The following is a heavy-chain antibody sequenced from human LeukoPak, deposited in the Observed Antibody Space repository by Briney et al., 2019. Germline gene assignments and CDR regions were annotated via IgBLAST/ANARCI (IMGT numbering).Heavy chain of an antibody. CDR1: WFTVNSNY. V-gene: IGHV3-53*01. CDR2: LYNTGNT. CDR3: ARLTADGRLYFVD. Sequence: GGSLRLSCAASWFTVNSNYLSWVRQAPGKGLEGVSTLYNTGNTYYANSVKGRFSISRDNSKNTLFLQMNSLRAEDTAVYYCARLTADGRLYFVDWGPGTLVTVSS. J-gene: IGHJ4*02. D-gene: IGHD6-13*01.